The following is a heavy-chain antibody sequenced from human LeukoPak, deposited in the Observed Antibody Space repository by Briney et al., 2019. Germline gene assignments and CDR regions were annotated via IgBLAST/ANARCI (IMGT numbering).Heavy chain of an antibody. Sequence: GGSLRLSCAASGFTFSSYSMNWVRQAPGKGLEWVSPISSSSSYIYYADSVKGRFTISRDNAKNSLYLQMNSLRAEDTAVYYCARTYCTNGVCYWYYFDYWGQGTLVTVSS. CDR3: ARTYCTNGVCYWYYFDY. J-gene: IGHJ4*02. CDR1: GFTFSSYS. CDR2: ISSSSSYI. D-gene: IGHD2-8*01. V-gene: IGHV3-21*01.